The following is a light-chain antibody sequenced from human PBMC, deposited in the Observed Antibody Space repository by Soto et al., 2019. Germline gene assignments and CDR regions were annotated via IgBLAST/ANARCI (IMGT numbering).Light chain of an antibody. CDR2: DVT. CDR3: LSYGGSNNYV. J-gene: IGLJ1*01. V-gene: IGLV2-11*01. Sequence: QSVLTQPRSVSGSPGQSVSIFCTGTSSDVGGYNYVSWYQQHPGKAPKVMIYDVTKRPPGVPDRFSGSKSGNTASLTISGLQSEDEADYYCLSYGGSNNYVFGTGTKVTVL. CDR1: SSDVGGYNY.